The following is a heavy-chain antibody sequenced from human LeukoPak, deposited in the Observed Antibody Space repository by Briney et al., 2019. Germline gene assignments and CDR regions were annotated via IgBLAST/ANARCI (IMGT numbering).Heavy chain of an antibody. J-gene: IGHJ4*02. V-gene: IGHV3-30-3*01. Sequence: PGGSLRLSCAASGFTFSSYAMHWARQAPGKGLEWVAVISYDGSNKYYADSVKGRFTISRDNSKNTLYLQMNSLRAEDTAVYYCARGQWLPPSPPRYFDYWGQGTLVTVSS. CDR3: ARGQWLPPSPPRYFDY. CDR2: ISYDGSNK. D-gene: IGHD6-19*01. CDR1: GFTFSSYA.